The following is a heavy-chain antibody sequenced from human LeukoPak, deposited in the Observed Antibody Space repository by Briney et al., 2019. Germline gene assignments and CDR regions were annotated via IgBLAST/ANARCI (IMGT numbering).Heavy chain of an antibody. Sequence: KPGGSLRLSCAASGFTFSSYSMNWVRQAPGKGLEGVSSISSSSSYIYYADSVKGRFTISRDNSKNTLYLQMNSLRVDDTAVYYCTRHADLVDTAMGGMTDWGQGTLVTVSS. J-gene: IGHJ4*02. CDR2: ISSSSSYI. V-gene: IGHV3-21*01. CDR1: GFTFSSYS. D-gene: IGHD5-18*01. CDR3: TRHADLVDTAMGGMTD.